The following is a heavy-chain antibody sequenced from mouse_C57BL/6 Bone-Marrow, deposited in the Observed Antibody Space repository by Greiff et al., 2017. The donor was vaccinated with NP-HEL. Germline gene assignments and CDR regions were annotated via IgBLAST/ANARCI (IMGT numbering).Heavy chain of an antibody. CDR3: ARYPYYYGSSSWFAY. J-gene: IGHJ3*01. V-gene: IGHV1-64*01. CDR2: IHPNSGST. CDR1: GYTFTSYW. Sequence: QVQLQQSGAEPVKPGASVKLSCKASGYTFTSYWMHWVKQRPGQGLEWIGMIHPNSGSTNYNEKFKSKATLTVDKSSSTAYMQLSSLTSEDSAVYYCARYPYYYGSSSWFAYWGQGTLVTVSA. D-gene: IGHD1-1*01.